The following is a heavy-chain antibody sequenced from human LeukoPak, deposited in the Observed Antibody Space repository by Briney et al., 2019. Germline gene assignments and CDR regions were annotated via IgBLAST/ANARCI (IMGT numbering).Heavy chain of an antibody. D-gene: IGHD3-10*01. CDR1: GFTFDDYG. CDR3: ARGPPYYYGSGSSLRGAFDI. CDR2: INWNGGST. J-gene: IGHJ3*02. Sequence: GGSLRLSCAASGFTFDDYGMSWVRQAPGKGLEWVSGINWNGGSTVYADSLKGPFTISRDNAKNSLYLQMNSLRAEDTALYYCARGPPYYYGSGSSLRGAFDIWGQGTMVTVSS. V-gene: IGHV3-20*04.